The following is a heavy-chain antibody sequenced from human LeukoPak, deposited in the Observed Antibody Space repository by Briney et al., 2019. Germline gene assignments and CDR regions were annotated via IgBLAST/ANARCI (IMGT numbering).Heavy chain of an antibody. J-gene: IGHJ4*02. D-gene: IGHD5-12*01. Sequence: SVKVSRKASGFTYTSSAVQWVRQARGQRLEWIGWIVVGSGNTNYAQKFQERVTITRDMSTSTAYMELSSLRSEDTAVYYCAARYSGYEIDYWGQGTLVTVSS. CDR1: GFTYTSSA. CDR3: AARYSGYEIDY. V-gene: IGHV1-58*01. CDR2: IVVGSGNT.